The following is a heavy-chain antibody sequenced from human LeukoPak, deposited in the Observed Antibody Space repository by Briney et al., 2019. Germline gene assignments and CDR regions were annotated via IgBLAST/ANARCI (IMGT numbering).Heavy chain of an antibody. CDR1: GGSLSGYY. CDR2: MNHCGST. Sequence: SSGTLSLTCAVYGGSLSGYYWSWIRQPPGKGVEWIGEMNHCGSTNYNPSLKGRVPISVDTSKNQFSLKLSSVTAADTAVYYCASSLVPAAQTQSDYWGQGTLLTDSS. J-gene: IGHJ4*02. CDR3: ASSLVPAAQTQSDY. D-gene: IGHD2-2*01. V-gene: IGHV4-34*01.